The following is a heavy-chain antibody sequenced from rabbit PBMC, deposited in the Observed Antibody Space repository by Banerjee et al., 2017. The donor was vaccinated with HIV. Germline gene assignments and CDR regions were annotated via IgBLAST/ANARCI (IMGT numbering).Heavy chain of an antibody. CDR1: GFDFSSSYY. CDR2: IYAGSSGNT. V-gene: IGHV1S45*01. Sequence: QEQLEESGGDLVKPGASLTLTCTASGFDFSSSYYMCWVRQAPGKRPEWIACIYAGSSGNTVYASWAKGRFTISKPSSTTVTLQMTSLTAADTATYFCARDLAGVIGWNFNLWGPGTLVTVS. J-gene: IGHJ4*01. CDR3: ARDLAGVIGWNFNL. D-gene: IGHD4-1*01.